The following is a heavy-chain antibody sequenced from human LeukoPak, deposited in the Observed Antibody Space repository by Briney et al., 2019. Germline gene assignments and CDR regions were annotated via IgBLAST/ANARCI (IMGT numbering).Heavy chain of an antibody. CDR1: GGSISSGDYY. V-gene: IGHV4-30-4*01. Sequence: PSETLSLTCTVSGGSISSGDYYWSWIRQPPGKGLEWIGYIYYSGRTYYNPSLKSRVTISVDTSKNQFSLKLSSVTAADTAVYYCARTPSLYDFWSGTQEMINWFDPWGQGTLVTVSS. CDR3: ARTPSLYDFWSGTQEMINWFDP. J-gene: IGHJ5*02. D-gene: IGHD3-3*01. CDR2: IYYSGRT.